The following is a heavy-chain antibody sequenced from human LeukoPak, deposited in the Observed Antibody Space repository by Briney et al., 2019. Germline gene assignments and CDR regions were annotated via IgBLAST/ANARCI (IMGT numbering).Heavy chain of an antibody. Sequence: GGSLRLSCAASGFTFSSYWMSWVRQAPGKGLEWVANIKQDGSEKYYVDSVKGRFTISRDNAKNSLYLQMNSLRVEDTAVYYCARSPPLRNGDAFDIWGQGTMVTVSS. CDR3: ARSPPLRNGDAFDI. D-gene: IGHD1-14*01. CDR1: GFTFSSYW. J-gene: IGHJ3*02. V-gene: IGHV3-7*01. CDR2: IKQDGSEK.